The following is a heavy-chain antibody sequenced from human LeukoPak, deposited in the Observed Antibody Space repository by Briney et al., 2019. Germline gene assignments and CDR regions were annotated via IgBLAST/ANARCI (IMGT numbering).Heavy chain of an antibody. J-gene: IGHJ4*02. D-gene: IGHD3-3*01. V-gene: IGHV3-23*01. CDR2: ISGSGGRT. Sequence: GGSLRLSCAASGFTFSTYTMSWVRQAPGKGLEWVSAISGSGGRTYYADSVKGRFTISRDNAKNSLFLQMNSLRAEDTAVYYCARVLEAAAFDYWGQGTLVTVSS. CDR3: ARVLEAAAFDY. CDR1: GFTFSTYT.